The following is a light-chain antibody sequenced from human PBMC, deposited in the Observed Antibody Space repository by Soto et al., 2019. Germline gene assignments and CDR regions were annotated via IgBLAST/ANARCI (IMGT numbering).Light chain of an antibody. Sequence: EIVLTQSPGTLALSPGERATLSCRASQSVNNNYLTWYQPKRGQAPRLLIHGASSRATGIPDRFSGSGSGTDFTLTISRLEPEDFAVYYCQQYGSSPFTFGPGTRVGIK. V-gene: IGKV3-20*01. CDR3: QQYGSSPFT. CDR1: QSVNNNY. J-gene: IGKJ3*01. CDR2: GAS.